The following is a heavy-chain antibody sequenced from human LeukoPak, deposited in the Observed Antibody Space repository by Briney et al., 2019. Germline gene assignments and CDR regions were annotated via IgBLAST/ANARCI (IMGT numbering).Heavy chain of an antibody. CDR3: AKGFRVRGVSYYYYMDV. CDR1: GFTFDDYG. V-gene: IGHV3-9*01. CDR2: ISWNSGSI. D-gene: IGHD3-10*01. J-gene: IGHJ6*03. Sequence: GGSLRLSCAASGFTFDDYGMYWVRQTPGKGLEWVSGISWNSGSIGYADSVKGRFTISRDNAKNSLYLQMNSLRAEDTALYYCAKGFRVRGVSYYYYMDVWGKGTTVTISS.